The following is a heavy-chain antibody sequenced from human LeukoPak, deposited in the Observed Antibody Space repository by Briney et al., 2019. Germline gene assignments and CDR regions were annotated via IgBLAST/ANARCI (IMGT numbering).Heavy chain of an antibody. CDR1: GGSISSYY. CDR2: IYYSGST. V-gene: IGHV4-59*12. D-gene: IGHD4-17*01. J-gene: IGHJ4*02. Sequence: PSETLSLTCTVSGGSISSYYWSWIRQPPGKGLEWIGYIYYSGSTNYNPSLKSRVTISVDTSKNQFSLKLSSVTAADTAVYYCARLPGRRGITTVTNFDYWGQGTLVTVSS. CDR3: ARLPGRRGITTVTNFDY.